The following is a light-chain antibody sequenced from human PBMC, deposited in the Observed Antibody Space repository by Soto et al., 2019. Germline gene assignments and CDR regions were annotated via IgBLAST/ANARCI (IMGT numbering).Light chain of an antibody. J-gene: IGLJ2*01. CDR3: SSWDASLNGVV. Sequence: QSVLTQPPSASGAPGQRVTISCSGSSSNIGTTTVNWYQHVPGTAPKLLIYNINQRPSGVPDRFSGSRSGTSASLAISGLQSEDEADYYCSSWDASLNGVVFGRGTKLTVL. CDR2: NIN. CDR1: SSNIGTTT. V-gene: IGLV1-44*01.